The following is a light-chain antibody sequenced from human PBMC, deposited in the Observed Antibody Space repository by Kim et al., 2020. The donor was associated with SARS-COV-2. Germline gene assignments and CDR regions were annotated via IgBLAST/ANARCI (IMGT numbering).Light chain of an antibody. CDR3: QQYNNWPPIT. CDR2: GAS. J-gene: IGKJ5*01. Sequence: EIVMTQSPATLSLSPGERATLSCRASQSVSSNLAWYQQKPGQAARILIYGASTSATSITARCIGSGSGTEFTLTISSLQSEDFSVYYCQQYNNWPPITFGQGTRLEIK. V-gene: IGKV3-15*01. CDR1: QSVSSN.